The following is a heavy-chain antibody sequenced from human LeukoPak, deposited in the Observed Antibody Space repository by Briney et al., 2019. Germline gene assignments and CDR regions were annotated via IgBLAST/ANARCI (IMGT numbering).Heavy chain of an antibody. J-gene: IGHJ4*02. CDR2: NYPGVSDT. V-gene: IGHV5-51*01. CDR3: ACLDTAMVTILFDY. Sequence: GESLKISCKGSGYSFTSYWIGWVRQMPGKGLEWMGINYPGVSDTRYSPSFQGQVTISAAKSISTAYLQWSSLKASDTAMYYCACLDTAMVTILFDYWGQGTLVTVSS. D-gene: IGHD5-18*01. CDR1: GYSFTSYW.